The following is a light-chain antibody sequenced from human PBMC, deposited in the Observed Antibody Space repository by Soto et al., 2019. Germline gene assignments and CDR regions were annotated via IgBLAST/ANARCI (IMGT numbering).Light chain of an antibody. V-gene: IGKV3-11*01. CDR2: GAS. CDR1: QSVSSY. CDR3: QQRDKWPRT. J-gene: IGKJ2*01. Sequence: EIVLTQSPATLSLSPGERATLSCRASQSVSSYLAWYQHKPGQAPRLLIYGASNRATDIPARFSGRGSRTDFTLTISSLESGDSAIYYCQQRDKWPRTFGQGTKLEIK.